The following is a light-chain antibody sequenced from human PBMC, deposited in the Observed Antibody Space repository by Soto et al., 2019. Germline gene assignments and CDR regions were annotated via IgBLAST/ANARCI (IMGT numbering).Light chain of an antibody. Sequence: SYELTQPPSVSVAPGQTARITCGGNNLGSKSVHWYQQKPGQAPVLVVYDDSDRPSGIPKRFSGSNSGNTATLTISRVEAGDEADYYCQVWDSSSDPLYVFGTGTKVTVL. J-gene: IGLJ1*01. CDR3: QVWDSSSDPLYV. CDR2: DDS. CDR1: NLGSKS. V-gene: IGLV3-21*02.